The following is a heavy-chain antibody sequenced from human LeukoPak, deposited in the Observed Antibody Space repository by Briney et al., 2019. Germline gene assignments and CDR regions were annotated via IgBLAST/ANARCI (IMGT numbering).Heavy chain of an antibody. Sequence: PSETLSLTCTVPGGSISSYYWSWIRQPAGKGLEWIGRIYTSGSTNYNPSLKSRVTMSVDTSKNQFSLKLSSVTAADTAVYYCARENISLLWFGELLGYYFDYWGQGTLVTVSS. J-gene: IGHJ4*02. V-gene: IGHV4-4*07. D-gene: IGHD3-10*01. CDR2: IYTSGST. CDR1: GGSISSYY. CDR3: ARENISLLWFGELLGYYFDY.